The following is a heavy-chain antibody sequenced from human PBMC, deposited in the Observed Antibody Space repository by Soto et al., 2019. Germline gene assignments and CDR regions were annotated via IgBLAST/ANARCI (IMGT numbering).Heavy chain of an antibody. Sequence: SETLSLTCTVSGGSISSYYCSWIRQPPGKGLEWIGYIYYSGSTNYNPSLKSRVTISVDTSKNQFSLKLSSVTAADTAVYYCAEMVLGAWFDPWGQGTLVTV. CDR1: GGSISSYY. D-gene: IGHD3-3*02. J-gene: IGHJ5*02. CDR2: IYYSGST. V-gene: IGHV4-59*01. CDR3: AEMVLGAWFDP.